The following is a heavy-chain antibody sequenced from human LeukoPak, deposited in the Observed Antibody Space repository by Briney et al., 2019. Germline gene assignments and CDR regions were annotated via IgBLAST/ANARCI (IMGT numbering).Heavy chain of an antibody. CDR1: GYTFTSYA. CDR2: INPNTDGA. CDR3: AREGTGYCSSTSCWWFDP. D-gene: IGHD2-2*01. J-gene: IGHJ5*02. V-gene: IGHV1-2*02. Sequence: ASVKVSCKASGYTFTSYAMNWVRQAPGQGLEWMGWINPNTDGAIYAQKFQGRVTMTRDTSISTAYMELSRLRSDDTAVYYCAREGTGYCSSTSCWWFDPWGQGTLVTVSS.